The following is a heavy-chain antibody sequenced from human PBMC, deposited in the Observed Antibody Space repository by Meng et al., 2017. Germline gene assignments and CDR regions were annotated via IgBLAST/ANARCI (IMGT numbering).Heavy chain of an antibody. V-gene: IGHV3-30*01. Sequence: HVQLVDLGGGVVRPCRSPRLPCAASGFTFCRSAMPWVRQAPGKGLGWVAGISYDGNNKYYADSVKGRFTISRDNSKNTLYLQMTSLRAEDTAVYYCAGRLMVNDYWGQGTLVTVSS. CDR2: ISYDGNNK. D-gene: IGHD3-10*01. J-gene: IGHJ4*02. CDR1: GFTFCRSA. CDR3: AGRLMVNDY.